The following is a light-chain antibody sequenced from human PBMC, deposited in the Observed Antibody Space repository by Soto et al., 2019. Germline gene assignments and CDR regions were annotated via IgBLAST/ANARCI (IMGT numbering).Light chain of an antibody. V-gene: IGLV2-23*01. CDR3: CSFAGRSTYV. CDR2: EAT. CDR1: SSDVGNYNF. J-gene: IGLJ1*01. Sequence: QSVLTQPASVSGSPGQSVTISCTGSSSDVGNYNFVSWYQHHPGKAPKLMIYEATKRPSGVSIRFSGSKSGNTASLTISGLQTEDEADYYCCSFAGRSTYVFGTGTKLTVL.